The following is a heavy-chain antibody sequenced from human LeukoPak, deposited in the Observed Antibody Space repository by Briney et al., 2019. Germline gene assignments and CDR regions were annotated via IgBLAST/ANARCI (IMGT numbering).Heavy chain of an antibody. CDR1: GFTFSSYG. CDR3: ASSAFDY. J-gene: IGHJ4*02. V-gene: IGHV3-30*03. CDR2: ISYDGSNK. Sequence: GGSLRLSCAASGFTFSSYGMHWVRQAPGKGLEWVAVISYDGSNKYYADSVKGRFTISGDNSKNTLYLQMNSLRAEDTAVYYCASSAFDYWGQGTLVTVSS.